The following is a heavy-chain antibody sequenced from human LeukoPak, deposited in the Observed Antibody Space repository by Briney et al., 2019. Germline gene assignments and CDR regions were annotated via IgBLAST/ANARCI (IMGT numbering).Heavy chain of an antibody. Sequence: SETLSLTCPVSGGSISSSSYYWGWIRQPPGKGLEWIGSIYYSGSTYYNPSLKSRVTISVDTSKNQFSLKLSSVTAADTAVYYCARQTIRYFDYWGQGTRVTVSS. CDR1: GGSISSSSYY. V-gene: IGHV4-39*01. D-gene: IGHD1-14*01. CDR2: IYYSGST. CDR3: ARQTIRYFDY. J-gene: IGHJ4*02.